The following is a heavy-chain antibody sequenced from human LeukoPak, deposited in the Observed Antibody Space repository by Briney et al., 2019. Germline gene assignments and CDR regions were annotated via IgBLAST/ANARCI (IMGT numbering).Heavy chain of an antibody. Sequence: GGSLRLSCAASGFTFSSYWMHWVRHAPGKGLVWVSRINSDGSSTSYADSVKGRFTISRDNAKNTLYLQMNSLRAEDTAVYYCARDVAAADLDYWGQGTLVTVSS. CDR3: ARDVAAADLDY. CDR1: GFTFSSYW. CDR2: INSDGSST. V-gene: IGHV3-74*01. D-gene: IGHD6-13*01. J-gene: IGHJ4*02.